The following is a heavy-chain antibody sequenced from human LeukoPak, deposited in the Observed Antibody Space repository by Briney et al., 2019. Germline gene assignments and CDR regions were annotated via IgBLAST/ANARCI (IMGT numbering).Heavy chain of an antibody. V-gene: IGHV1-18*01. Sequence: ASVKVSCKASGYTFSNFGINWVRQAPGQGLEWMGWISGNNDNPNYGQKFQGRFTVTTDSSTNTAYMELTNLRFDDTAVYYCARDGTSTDDYWDQGTLVTVSS. CDR2: ISGNNDNP. J-gene: IGHJ4*02. CDR3: ARDGTSTDDY. CDR1: GYTFSNFG. D-gene: IGHD2-2*01.